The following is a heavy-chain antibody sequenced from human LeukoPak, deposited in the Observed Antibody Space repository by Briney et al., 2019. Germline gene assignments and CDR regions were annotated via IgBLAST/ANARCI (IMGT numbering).Heavy chain of an antibody. D-gene: IGHD3-10*01. V-gene: IGHV4-38-2*02. CDR2: IYHSGST. Sequence: SETLSLTCTVSGYSISSGYYWGWIRQPPGKGLEWIGSIYHSGSTYYNPSLKSRVTISVDTSKNQFSLKLSSVTAADTAVYYCARQREVRGVMSFDPWGQGTLVTVSS. CDR1: GYSISSGYY. J-gene: IGHJ5*02. CDR3: ARQREVRGVMSFDP.